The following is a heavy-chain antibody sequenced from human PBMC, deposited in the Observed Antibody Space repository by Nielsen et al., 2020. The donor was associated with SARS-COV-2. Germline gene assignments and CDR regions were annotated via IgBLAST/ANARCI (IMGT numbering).Heavy chain of an antibody. Sequence: WIRQPPGKGLEWIGYIYYSGSTSYNPSLKSRVTISVDTSKNQFSLKLRSVTAADSAVYYCARRGAYHDTSGYYWDYYFDFWGQGTVVTVSS. D-gene: IGHD3-22*01. CDR2: IYYSGST. J-gene: IGHJ4*02. CDR3: ARRGAYHDTSGYYWDYYFDF. V-gene: IGHV4-39*01.